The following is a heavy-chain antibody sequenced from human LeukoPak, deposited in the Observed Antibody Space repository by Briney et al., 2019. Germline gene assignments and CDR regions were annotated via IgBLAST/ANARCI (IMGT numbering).Heavy chain of an antibody. Sequence: ASVKVSCKTSGYTFTSHGINWLRQAPGQGLEWMGWVSGYNGNTDYAQKFQGRVTMTTDRSTNTVYMELRSLRSEDTAVYYCARHPIAAPFDYWGQGTLVTVSS. CDR1: GYTFTSHG. D-gene: IGHD6-6*01. CDR3: ARHPIAAPFDY. J-gene: IGHJ4*02. CDR2: VSGYNGNT. V-gene: IGHV1-18*01.